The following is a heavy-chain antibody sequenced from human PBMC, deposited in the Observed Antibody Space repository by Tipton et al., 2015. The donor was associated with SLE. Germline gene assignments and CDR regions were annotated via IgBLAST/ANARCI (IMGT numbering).Heavy chain of an antibody. CDR2: ISYDGSNK. CDR1: GFTFRSYA. Sequence: SLRLSCAASGFTFRSYAMPWVRPAPGKGLEWVAVISYDGSNKYYADSVKGRFTISRDNSKNTLYLQMNSLRAEDTAVYYCARGYDFWSGYYGYWGQGTLVTVSS. V-gene: IGHV3-30*04. D-gene: IGHD3-3*01. CDR3: ARGYDFWSGYYGY. J-gene: IGHJ4*02.